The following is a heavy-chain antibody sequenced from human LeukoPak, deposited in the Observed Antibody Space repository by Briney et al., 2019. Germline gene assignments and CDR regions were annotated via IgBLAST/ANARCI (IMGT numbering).Heavy chain of an antibody. D-gene: IGHD3-3*01. CDR1: GGTFSSYA. CDR3: ASTYYDFARGKYGMDV. J-gene: IGHJ6*02. Sequence: AASVKVSCKASGGTFSSYAISWVRQAPGQGLEWMGWINPNSGGTNYAQKFQGRVTMTRDTSISTAYMELSRLRSDDTAVYYCASTYYDFARGKYGMDVWGQGTTVTVSS. CDR2: INPNSGGT. V-gene: IGHV1-2*02.